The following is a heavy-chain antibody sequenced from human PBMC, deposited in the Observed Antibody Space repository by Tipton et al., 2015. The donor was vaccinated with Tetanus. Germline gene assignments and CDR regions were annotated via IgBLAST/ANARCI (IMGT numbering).Heavy chain of an antibody. CDR1: GASIGSISYY. V-gene: IGHV4-61*01. D-gene: IGHD6-13*01. CDR2: TYYSGST. Sequence: GLVKPSETLSLTCTVSGASIGSISYYWSWIRQPPGKGLEWIGYTYYSGSTGYNPSLKSRVTISIDSSKNQFSLKLGSVTAADTAMYYCAREPAATGTSLFDYWGQGALVTVSS. CDR3: AREPAATGTSLFDY. J-gene: IGHJ4*02.